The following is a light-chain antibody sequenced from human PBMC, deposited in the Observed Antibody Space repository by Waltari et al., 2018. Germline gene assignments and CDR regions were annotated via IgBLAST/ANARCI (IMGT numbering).Light chain of an antibody. CDR2: EVS. CDR1: RSAVGGYTF. CDR3: SSYTSSSTEV. J-gene: IGLJ2*01. V-gene: IGLV2-14*01. Sequence: QSALTQPASVSGSPGQSITLSCTGTRSAVGGYTFVSWYQQYPGKAPKLMIYEVSARPSGVSNRFSGSKSGNTASLTISGLQAEDEADYYCSSYTSSSTEVFGGGTKLTVL.